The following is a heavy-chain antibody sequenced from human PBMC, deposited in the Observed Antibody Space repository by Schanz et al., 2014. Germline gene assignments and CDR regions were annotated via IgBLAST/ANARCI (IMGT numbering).Heavy chain of an antibody. CDR3: ARDNRYYLFDY. J-gene: IGHJ4*02. CDR1: GFTFSTST. CDR2: ISSKGDMT. V-gene: IGHV3-64*01. D-gene: IGHD3-16*02. Sequence: EAHLVESGGGLVKPGGSLRLSCAASGFTFSTSTMHWVRQAPGKGLEYVSSISSKGDMTFYGNSVKGRFTISRDNSKNTLYLQLGSLSAEDTAVYFCARDNRYYLFDYWGQGALVTVSS.